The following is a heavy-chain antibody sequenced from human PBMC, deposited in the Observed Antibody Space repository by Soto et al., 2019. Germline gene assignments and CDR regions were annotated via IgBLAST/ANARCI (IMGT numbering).Heavy chain of an antibody. CDR2: ISVSGANT. V-gene: IGHV3-23*01. D-gene: IGHD3-9*01. Sequence: DVQLLDSGGGLVQPGGSLRLSCAASGFTFNNYAMSWVRQAPGKGLEWVSTISVSGANTYYAGSVKGRFTISRDDSKNTLYLQMNRLGAEDTALYYCAKDLGLGVIAGYPHDCWGQGTLVTVSS. CDR1: GFTFNNYA. CDR3: AKDLGLGVIAGYPHDC. J-gene: IGHJ4*02.